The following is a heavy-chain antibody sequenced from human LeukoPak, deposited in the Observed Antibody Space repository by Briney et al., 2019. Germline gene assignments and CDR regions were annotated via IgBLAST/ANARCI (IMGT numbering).Heavy chain of an antibody. Sequence: ASVKVSCKASGGTFSSYAISWVRQAPGQGLEWMGGIIPIFGTANYAQKFQGRVTITADESTSTAYMELSSLRSEDTAVYYCARSKDIVVVPAAIAEYYYYYMDVWGKGTTVTISS. J-gene: IGHJ6*03. D-gene: IGHD2-2*01. CDR2: IIPIFGTA. V-gene: IGHV1-69*13. CDR1: GGTFSSYA. CDR3: ARSKDIVVVPAAIAEYYYYYMDV.